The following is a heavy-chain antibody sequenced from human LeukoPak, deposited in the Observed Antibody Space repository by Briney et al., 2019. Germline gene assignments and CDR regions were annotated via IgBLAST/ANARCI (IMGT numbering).Heavy chain of an antibody. V-gene: IGHV4-34*01. Sequence: SETLSLTCAVSGGSFGGYYWTGIRQPPGKGLEWVGEINHNGRTNYNPSLKSRVIMSVDTSKNQFSLKLSSVTVADTAVYYCARPLGYCSDSRCPQSWFDPWGQGTLVTVSS. CDR3: ARPLGYCSDSRCPQSWFDP. CDR2: INHNGRT. D-gene: IGHD2-15*01. J-gene: IGHJ5*02. CDR1: GGSFGGYY.